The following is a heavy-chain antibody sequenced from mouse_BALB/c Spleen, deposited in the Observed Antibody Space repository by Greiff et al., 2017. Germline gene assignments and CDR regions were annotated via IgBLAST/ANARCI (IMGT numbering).Heavy chain of an antibody. V-gene: IGHV5-6-5*01. D-gene: IGHD1-1*01. CDR2: ISSGGST. J-gene: IGHJ4*01. Sequence: EVKVEESGGGLVKPGGSLKLSCAASGFTFSSYAMSWVRQTPEKRLEWVASISSGGSTYYPDSVKGRFTISRDNARNILYLQMSSLRSEDTAMYYCARRETTGSYAMDYWGQGTSVTVSS. CDR1: GFTFSSYA. CDR3: ARRETTGSYAMDY.